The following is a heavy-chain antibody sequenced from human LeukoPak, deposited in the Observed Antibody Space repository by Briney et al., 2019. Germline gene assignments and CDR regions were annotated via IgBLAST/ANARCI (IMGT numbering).Heavy chain of an antibody. CDR2: VSGSGGST. V-gene: IGHV3-23*01. D-gene: IGHD4-17*01. CDR1: GFTFSSYA. CDR3: AKDYQSTVTLAPFDAFDI. J-gene: IGHJ3*02. Sequence: GGSLRLSCAASGFTFSSYAMSWVRQAPGKGLEWASAVSGSGGSTYYADSVKGRFTISRDNSKNTLYLQMNSLRAEDTAVYYCAKDYQSTVTLAPFDAFDIWGQGTMVTVSS.